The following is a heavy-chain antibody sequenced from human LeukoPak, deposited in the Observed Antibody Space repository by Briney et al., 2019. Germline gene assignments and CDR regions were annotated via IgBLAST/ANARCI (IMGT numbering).Heavy chain of an antibody. J-gene: IGHJ4*02. CDR1: GFTFSDCY. V-gene: IGHV3-11*01. Sequence: GGSLRLSCAASGFTFSDCYMSWIRQAPGKGLEWVSYISSSGTTIYYADSVKGRFTISRDNAKNSLYLQMNSLRAEDTAVYYCARRRDSGSLQHFDYWGQGTLVTVSS. D-gene: IGHD1-26*01. CDR2: ISSSGTTI. CDR3: ARRRDSGSLQHFDY.